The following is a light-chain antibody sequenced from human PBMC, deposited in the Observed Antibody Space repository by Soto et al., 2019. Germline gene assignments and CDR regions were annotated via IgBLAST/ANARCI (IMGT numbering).Light chain of an antibody. J-gene: IGKJ3*01. CDR2: GAS. Sequence: EIVLTQSPGTLSLSPGERATLSCRASQSVSRSYLAWYQQKPGQAPRLLIYGASSRTTGIPDRFSSSGSGKYFTLTISRLEPEDFAVYYCQQYGSSTHQLSRAFTFGPGTKVDIK. CDR3: QQYGSSTHQLSRAFT. V-gene: IGKV3-20*01. CDR1: QSVSRSY.